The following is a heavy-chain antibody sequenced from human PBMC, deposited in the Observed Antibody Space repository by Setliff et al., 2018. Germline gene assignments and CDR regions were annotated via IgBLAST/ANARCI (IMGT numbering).Heavy chain of an antibody. D-gene: IGHD1-7*01. CDR2: IDWDDDK. CDR3: ARLTGTDYYYYYMDV. V-gene: IGHV2-70*11. CDR1: GFSLSTSGMC. J-gene: IGHJ6*03. Sequence: SQTLTLTCTFSGFSLSTSGMCVSWIRQPPGKALEWLARIDWDDDKYYSTSLKTRLTISKDTSKNQVVLTMTNMDPVDTATYYCARLTGTDYYYYYMDVWGKGTTVTVSS.